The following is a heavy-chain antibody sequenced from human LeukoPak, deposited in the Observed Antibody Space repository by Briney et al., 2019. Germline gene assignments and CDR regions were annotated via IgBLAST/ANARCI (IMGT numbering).Heavy chain of an antibody. V-gene: IGHV3-23*01. Sequence: QSGGSLRLSCAASGFTFSSYAMTWVRQAPGKGLEWVSAISGGGGSTYYADSVKGRFTISRDNSKNTLYLQMNSLRAEDTAVYYCAKSLDSSNWFSYYDSRGFDYWGQGTLVTVSS. D-gene: IGHD3-22*01. CDR2: ISGGGGST. CDR3: AKSLDSSNWFSYYDSRGFDY. J-gene: IGHJ4*02. CDR1: GFTFSSYA.